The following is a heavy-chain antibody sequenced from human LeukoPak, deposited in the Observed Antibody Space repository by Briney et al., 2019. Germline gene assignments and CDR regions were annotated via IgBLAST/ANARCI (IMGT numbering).Heavy chain of an antibody. J-gene: IGHJ4*02. CDR1: GYTFTSYG. CDR2: ISAYNGNT. D-gene: IGHD2-15*01. Sequence: GASVKVSCKASGYTFTSYGISWVRQAPGQPLEWMGWISAYNGNTNYAQKLQGRVTMTTDTSTSTAYMELRSLRSDDTAVYYCARAADCSGGSSYSDYWCQGTLVTVSS. CDR3: ARAADCSGGSSYSDY. V-gene: IGHV1-18*01.